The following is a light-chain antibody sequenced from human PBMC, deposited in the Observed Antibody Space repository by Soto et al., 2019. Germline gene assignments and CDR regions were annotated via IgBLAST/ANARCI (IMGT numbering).Light chain of an antibody. V-gene: IGKV3-20*01. CDR3: QHHCNSKWT. J-gene: IGKJ1*01. CDR2: GAS. CDR1: QSVSSNY. Sequence: EIVLTQSPGTLSLSPGERATLSCRASQSVSSNYLAWYQQKPGQAPRLLIFGASSRATGIPDRFSGSASATDFHLTTSKLETEDIAVYYCQHHCNSKWTFGQGTKVEMK.